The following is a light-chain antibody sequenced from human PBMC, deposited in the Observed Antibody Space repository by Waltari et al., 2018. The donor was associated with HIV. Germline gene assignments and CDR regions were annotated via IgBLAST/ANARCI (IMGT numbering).Light chain of an antibody. Sequence: QSALTQPRSVSGSPGHSVTISCTGTSRDIGIYNYVSWYQQHPGKAPKLLISDVTRRPSGVPDRFSGSKSGNTASLTISGLQSEDEADYYCAAWDDSLNGVVFGGGTKLTVL. J-gene: IGLJ2*01. CDR3: AAWDDSLNGVV. CDR1: SRDIGIYNY. V-gene: IGLV2-11*01. CDR2: DVT.